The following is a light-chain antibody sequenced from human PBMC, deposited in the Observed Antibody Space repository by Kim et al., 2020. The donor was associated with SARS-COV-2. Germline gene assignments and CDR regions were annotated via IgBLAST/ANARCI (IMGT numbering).Light chain of an antibody. CDR3: LQRKRWPPWA. CDR1: ESVGSY. J-gene: IGKJ1*01. CDR2: DVS. Sequence: EIVLTQSPDTLSLSPGERATLSCRASESVGSYLDWYQQRPGQAPRLLISDVSNRAAGIPARFSGSGSQTDFTLTITSLEPEDFAVYYCLQRKRWPPWAFGQGTKVDIK. V-gene: IGKV3-11*01.